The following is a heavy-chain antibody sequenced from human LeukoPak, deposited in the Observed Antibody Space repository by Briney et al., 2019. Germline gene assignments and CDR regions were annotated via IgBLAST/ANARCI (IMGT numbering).Heavy chain of an antibody. J-gene: IGHJ5*02. CDR3: ARDLMVRGRFGFDP. V-gene: IGHV3-21*01. Sequence: GGSLRLSCAASGFTLSSYSMNWVRQAPGKGLEWVSSISSSSSYIYYADSVKGRFTISRDNAKNSLYLQMNSLRAEDTAVYYCARDLMVRGRFGFDPWGQGTLATVSS. CDR2: ISSSSSYI. CDR1: GFTLSSYS. D-gene: IGHD3-10*01.